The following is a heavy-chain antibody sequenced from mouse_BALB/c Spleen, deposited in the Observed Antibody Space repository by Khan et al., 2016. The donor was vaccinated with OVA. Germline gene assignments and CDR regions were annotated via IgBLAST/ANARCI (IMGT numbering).Heavy chain of an antibody. J-gene: IGHJ4*01. CDR3: ARQPYYHYYVMDY. D-gene: IGHD2-10*01. CDR2: IWSDGST. V-gene: IGHV2-6-1*01. CDR1: GFSLTNSG. Sequence: QVQLKESGPGLVAPSQSLSITCTISGFSLTNSGVHWVRQPPGKGLEWLVVIWSDGSTTYNSDLKSRLSISKDNSKSQVFLKMNSLQTDDTAMYYCARQPYYHYYVMDYWGQGTSVTVSS.